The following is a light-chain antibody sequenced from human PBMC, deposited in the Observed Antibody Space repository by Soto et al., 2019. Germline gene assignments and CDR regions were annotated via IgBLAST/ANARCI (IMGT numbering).Light chain of an antibody. CDR2: EGS. V-gene: IGLV2-23*01. Sequence: QSVLTQPASVSGSPGQSITISCTGTSSDVGSYNLVSWYQQHPGKAPKLMIYEGSKRPSGVSNRFSGSKSGNTASLTISGLQAEDEADYYCCSYAGSSTLFVFGGGTKLTVL. CDR1: SSDVGSYNL. CDR3: CSYAGSSTLFV. J-gene: IGLJ3*02.